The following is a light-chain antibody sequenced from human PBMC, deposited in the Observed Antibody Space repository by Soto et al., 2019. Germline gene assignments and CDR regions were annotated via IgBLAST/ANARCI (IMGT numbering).Light chain of an antibody. CDR2: AAS. Sequence: DIQMTQSPPSLSASVGDRVNITCRASQSISNHLNWYQQKPGKAPKLLIFAASSLQSGVPSRFSGSRSGPDFTLTISSLQPEDFATYYCQQRYSSPPTFGQGTKVDIK. J-gene: IGKJ1*01. V-gene: IGKV1-39*01. CDR1: QSISNH. CDR3: QQRYSSPPT.